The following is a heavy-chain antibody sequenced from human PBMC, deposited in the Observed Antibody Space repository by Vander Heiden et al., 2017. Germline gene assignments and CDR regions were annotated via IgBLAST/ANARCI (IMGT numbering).Heavy chain of an antibody. CDR1: GFTFSNPW. Sequence: EVQLVESGGVLVQPGVSLPLSCTACGFTFSNPWMRWVRPATGKGWEWVANIKQDGSAKNYMDSVKGRFTVSRNNAENSLFLQMSSLRDEDTAVYYCAKNGGAHGMDVWGQGTTVTVSS. V-gene: IGHV3-7*01. CDR2: IKQDGSAK. D-gene: IGHD4-17*01. J-gene: IGHJ6*02. CDR3: AKNGGAHGMDV.